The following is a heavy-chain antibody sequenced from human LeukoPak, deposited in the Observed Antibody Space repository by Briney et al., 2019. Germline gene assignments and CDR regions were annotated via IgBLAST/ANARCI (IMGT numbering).Heavy chain of an antibody. J-gene: IGHJ4*02. V-gene: IGHV3-21*01. Sequence: GGSLRLSCAASGFTFSSYSMNWLRQAPGKGLEWVSSISSSSSYIYYADSVKGRFTISRDNAKNSLYLQMNSLRAEDTAVYYCASATLGGSSSPRADYWGQGTLVTVSS. D-gene: IGHD2-15*01. CDR3: ASATLGGSSSPRADY. CDR1: GFTFSSYS. CDR2: ISSSSSYI.